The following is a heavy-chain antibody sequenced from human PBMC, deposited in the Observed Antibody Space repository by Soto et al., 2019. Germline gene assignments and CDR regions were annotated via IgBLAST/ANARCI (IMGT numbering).Heavy chain of an antibody. J-gene: IGHJ4*02. CDR1: GYTFASYG. D-gene: IGHD5-18*01. V-gene: IGHV1-18*01. CDR2: ISAYNGNT. CDR3: ARAVGYSYGFDY. Sequence: QVQLVQSGAEVRRPGASVKVSCKASGYTFASYGISWVRQAPGQGLEWMGWISAYNGNTNYAHKLQGRVTKTTETYTTTAYMELRSLRSDDTAVYYWARAVGYSYGFDYWGQGTLVTVSS.